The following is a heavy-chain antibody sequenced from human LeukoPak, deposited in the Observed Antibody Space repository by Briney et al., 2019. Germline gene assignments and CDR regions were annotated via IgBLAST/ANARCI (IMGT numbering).Heavy chain of an antibody. D-gene: IGHD4-17*01. CDR3: ARDSYGDYERDYFDY. V-gene: IGHV3-7*01. CDR2: IKQDGSEK. J-gene: IGHJ4*02. Sequence: GGSLRLSCAASGFTFSSYWMSWVRQAPGKGLEWVANIKQDGSEKYYVDSVKGRFTISRDNAKNSLYLQMNSLRAEDTAVYYCARDSYGDYERDYFDYWGQGTLVTVSS. CDR1: GFTFSSYW.